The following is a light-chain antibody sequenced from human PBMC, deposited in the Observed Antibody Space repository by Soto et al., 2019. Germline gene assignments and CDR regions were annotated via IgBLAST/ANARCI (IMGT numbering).Light chain of an antibody. Sequence: SYELTQPPSVSVAPGQTASISCGGNDIGNKAVHWYQQRPGQAPVLVVYDDSDRPSGIPERFSGSNSGNPATLAISGLQSEDEADYYCATWDDSLHGVVFGGGTKLTVL. CDR2: DDS. CDR1: DIGNKA. CDR3: ATWDDSLHGVV. J-gene: IGLJ2*01. V-gene: IGLV3-21*02.